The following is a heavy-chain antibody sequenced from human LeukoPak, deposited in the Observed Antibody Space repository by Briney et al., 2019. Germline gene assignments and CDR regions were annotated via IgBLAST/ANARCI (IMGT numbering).Heavy chain of an antibody. V-gene: IGHV4-4*07. CDR2: FYARGNS. CDR3: AKELPGAGLFDS. Sequence: SETLSLTCTVSGASISAYYWNWIRQPAGKGLEWIGHFYARGNSNYNPSLKSRVTMSVDTSKSHFSPKLRSVTAADSAVYYCAKELPGAGLFDSWGLGTLVTVSS. J-gene: IGHJ4*01. D-gene: IGHD2-21*02. CDR1: GASISAYY.